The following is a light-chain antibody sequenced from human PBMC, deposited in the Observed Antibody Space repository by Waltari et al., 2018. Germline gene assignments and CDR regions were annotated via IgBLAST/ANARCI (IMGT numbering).Light chain of an antibody. V-gene: IGKV3-15*01. J-gene: IGKJ2*01. CDR1: RAIANN. CDR2: DAS. CDR3: QQFNTGYS. Sequence: EIVMTQSPATLPVSPGEAATLSCRASRAIANNLAWYQQKPGQPLRLLIYDASTRATGIPARFSGSWSGTEFTLTITSMQSEDSAVYFCQQFNTGYSFGQGTKLEIK.